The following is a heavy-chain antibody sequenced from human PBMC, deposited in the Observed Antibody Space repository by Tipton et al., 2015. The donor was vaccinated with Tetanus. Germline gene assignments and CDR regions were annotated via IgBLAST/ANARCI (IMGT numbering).Heavy chain of an antibody. J-gene: IGHJ4*02. CDR1: GDSISSRNSY. CDR2: IYYSGST. Sequence: TLSLTCTVSGDSISSRNSYWGWIRQPPGKELEWVGSIYYSGSTYYNPSLKSRVTISIDTSKNQFSLKLNSVTAADTAVYFCIGYDYGDYYFDYWGQGTLVTVSS. D-gene: IGHD4-17*01. V-gene: IGHV4-39*01. CDR3: IGYDYGDYYFDY.